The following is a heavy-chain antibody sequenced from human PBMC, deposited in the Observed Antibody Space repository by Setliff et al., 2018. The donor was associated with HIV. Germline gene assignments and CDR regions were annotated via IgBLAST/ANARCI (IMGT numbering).Heavy chain of an antibody. Sequence: SETLSLTCTVSGASISSSSHHWAWIRQPPGKGLEYIGNIYYTGSTHHNPSLESRVATSVDTSKNQFSLMLSSVTAADTALYYCARDVHLWFRHWGQGTLVTVSS. V-gene: IGHV4-39*02. CDR2: IYYTGST. CDR1: GASISSSSHH. D-gene: IGHD3-10*01. J-gene: IGHJ4*02. CDR3: ARDVHLWFRH.